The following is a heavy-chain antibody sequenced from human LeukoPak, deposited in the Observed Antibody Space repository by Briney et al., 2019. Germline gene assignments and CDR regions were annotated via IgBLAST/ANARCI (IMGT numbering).Heavy chain of an antibody. CDR3: ARVDTRYYFYYMDV. V-gene: IGHV4-59*01. Sequence: SSQTLSLTCTVSGGSISSYYWTWIRQPPGKGLEWSGYIYYSVSTNYNPSLNTRVTISVDTSKNQCSLNLSSLAASATPVYYCARVDTRYYFYYMDVWGKGPTVSVSS. J-gene: IGHJ6*03. D-gene: IGHD1-26*01. CDR2: IYYSVST. CDR1: GGSISSYY.